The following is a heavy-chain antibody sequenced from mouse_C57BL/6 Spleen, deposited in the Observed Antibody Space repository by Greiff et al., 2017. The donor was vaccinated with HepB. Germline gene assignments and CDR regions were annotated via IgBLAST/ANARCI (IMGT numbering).Heavy chain of an antibody. V-gene: IGHV10-1*01. D-gene: IGHD2-1*01. J-gene: IGHJ3*01. CDR3: VRGFYLACFAC. CDR2: IRSKSNNYAT. CDR1: GFSFNTYA. Sequence: EVQGVESGGGLVQPKGSLKLSCAASGFSFNTYAMNWVRQAPGKGLEWVARIRSKSNNYATYYDDSVKDRFTISRDDSESMLYLQMNNLKTDDTAMYYFVRGFYLACFACWGQGTLVTVSA.